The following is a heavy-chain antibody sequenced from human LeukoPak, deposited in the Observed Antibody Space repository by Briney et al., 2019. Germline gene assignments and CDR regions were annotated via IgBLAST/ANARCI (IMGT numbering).Heavy chain of an antibody. D-gene: IGHD4-17*01. V-gene: IGHV4-39*07. J-gene: IGHJ5*02. CDR1: GGSISSSSYY. CDR3: ARAIRDYGDYGRDNWFDP. CDR2: IYYSGST. Sequence: SETLSLTCTVSGGSISSSSYYWGWIRQPPGKGLEWIGSIYYSGSTYYNPSLKSRVTISVDTSKNQFSLKLSSVTAADTAVYYCARAIRDYGDYGRDNWFDPWGQGTLVTVSS.